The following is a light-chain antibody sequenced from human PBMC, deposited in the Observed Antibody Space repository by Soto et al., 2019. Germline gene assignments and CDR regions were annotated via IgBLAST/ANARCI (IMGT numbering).Light chain of an antibody. CDR1: QSITTY. J-gene: IGKJ1*01. CDR2: AVS. CDR3: QQSYSTPGT. V-gene: IGKV1-39*01. Sequence: DIQMTQSPSSLSASVGDRVTITCRASQSITTYLHWYQQKPGKAPKLLIHAVSSLQGGVPSRFSGSGSGTDFTLTISSVRPEDFATYYCQQSYSTPGTFGQGTKVDIK.